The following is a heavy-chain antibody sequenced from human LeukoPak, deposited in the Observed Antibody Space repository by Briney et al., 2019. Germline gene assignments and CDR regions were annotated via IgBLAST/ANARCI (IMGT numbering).Heavy chain of an antibody. D-gene: IGHD3-16*01. CDR2: FIPFYDTR. CDR1: GGTFNNNA. Sequence: SVKVSCKTSGGTFNNNAINWVRQAPGQGLEWMGGFIPFYDTRSSAQKFQGRVTISADESTSTIFLELNNLRSGDTAVYYCARMEGYSYSDSWGQGTLVIVSS. CDR3: ARMEGYSYSDS. V-gene: IGHV1-69*13. J-gene: IGHJ5*02.